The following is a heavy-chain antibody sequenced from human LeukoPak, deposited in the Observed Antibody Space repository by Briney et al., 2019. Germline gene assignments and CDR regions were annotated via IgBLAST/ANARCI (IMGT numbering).Heavy chain of an antibody. V-gene: IGHV1-58*02. CDR3: AADNPLSVLRFYH. D-gene: IGHD3-3*01. CDR1: GFTFTSSA. CDR2: IVVGSGNT. J-gene: IGHJ4*02. Sequence: GASVKVSCKASGFTFTSSAMQWVRQARGQRLEWIGWIVVGSGNTNYAQKFQERVTITRDMSTSTAYMELSSLRSEDTAVYYCAADNPLSVLRFYHWGQGILVTVSS.